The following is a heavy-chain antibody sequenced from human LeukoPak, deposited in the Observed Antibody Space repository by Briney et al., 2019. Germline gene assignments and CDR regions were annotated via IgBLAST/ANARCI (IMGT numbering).Heavy chain of an antibody. CDR2: IFYTGGT. CDR3: ARHLSGSYSFDY. CDR1: GGSFSGYY. D-gene: IGHD1-26*01. Sequence: SETLSLTCAVYGGSFSGYYWSWVRQPPGKGLEWIGQIFYTGGTSYSPSLKSRATLSLDTSKNHFSLRLTSVTAADTAVYYCARHLSGSYSFDYWGQGTPVTVSS. V-gene: IGHV4-34*12. J-gene: IGHJ4*02.